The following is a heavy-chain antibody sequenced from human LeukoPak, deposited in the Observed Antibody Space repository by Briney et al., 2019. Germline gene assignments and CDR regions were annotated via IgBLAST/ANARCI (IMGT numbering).Heavy chain of an antibody. CDR2: ISAYNGNT. Sequence: ASAKVSCKASGYTFTSYGISWVRQAPGQGLEWMGWISAYNGNTNYAQKLQGRVTMTTDTSTSTAYMELRSLRSDDTAVYYCARVPYYDILTGYSGPWGQGTLVTVSS. CDR1: GYTFTSYG. CDR3: ARVPYYDILTGYSGP. D-gene: IGHD3-9*01. V-gene: IGHV1-18*01. J-gene: IGHJ5*02.